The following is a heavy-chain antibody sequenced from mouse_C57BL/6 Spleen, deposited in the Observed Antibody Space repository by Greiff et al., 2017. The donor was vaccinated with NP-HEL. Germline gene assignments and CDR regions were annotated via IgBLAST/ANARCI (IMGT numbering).Heavy chain of an antibody. CDR1: GYAFSSYW. CDR2: IYPGDGDT. J-gene: IGHJ2*01. V-gene: IGHV1-80*01. Sequence: VQLQESGAELVKPGASVKISCKASGYAFSSYWMNWVKQRPGKGLEWIGQIYPGDGDTNDNGKLKGKATLTADKSSSTAYMQLSSLTSEDSAVYFCARSRGHYGSSFDYWGQGTTLTVSS. D-gene: IGHD1-1*01. CDR3: ARSRGHYGSSFDY.